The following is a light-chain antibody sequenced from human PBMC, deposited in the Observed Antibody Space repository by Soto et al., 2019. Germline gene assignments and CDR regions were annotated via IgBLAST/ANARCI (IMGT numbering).Light chain of an antibody. J-gene: IGKJ4*01. V-gene: IGKV3-15*01. CDR3: QQYINWPPLT. CDR2: GAS. Sequence: EIVKTQSPATLSVSPGERATLSCRASQSVSSKLTWYQQKPGQPPRLLIYGASTRATGIPARFSGSGSGTEFTLTISSLQSEDYAVYYCQQYINWPPLTFGGGTKVEIK. CDR1: QSVSSK.